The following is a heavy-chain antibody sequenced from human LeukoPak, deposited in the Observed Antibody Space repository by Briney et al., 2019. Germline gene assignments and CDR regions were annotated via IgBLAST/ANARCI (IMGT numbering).Heavy chain of an antibody. Sequence: TGGSLRLSCAASGFTFISYWIHWVRQAPGKGLVWVSDINIAGSRTNYADSVKGRFTISRDNAKNTLYLQMNSLRVEDTAVYYCVRGGELTLDDWGQGTLVTVSS. V-gene: IGHV3-74*01. CDR1: GFTFISYW. CDR2: INIAGSRT. J-gene: IGHJ4*02. CDR3: VRGGELTLDD. D-gene: IGHD3-10*01.